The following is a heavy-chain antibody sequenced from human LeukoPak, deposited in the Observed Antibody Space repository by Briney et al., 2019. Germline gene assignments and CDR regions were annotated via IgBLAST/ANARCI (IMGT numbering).Heavy chain of an antibody. Sequence: GGSLRLSCAASGFTFSRYWMHWVRQAPGKGLVWVSRISSDGSSANHADSVKGRFTISRDNAKSTLYLQMNSLRAEDTAVYFCARAGYGDYADYWGQGTPVTVSS. CDR3: ARAGYGDYADY. CDR2: ISSDGSSA. J-gene: IGHJ4*02. D-gene: IGHD4-17*01. V-gene: IGHV3-74*01. CDR1: GFTFSRYW.